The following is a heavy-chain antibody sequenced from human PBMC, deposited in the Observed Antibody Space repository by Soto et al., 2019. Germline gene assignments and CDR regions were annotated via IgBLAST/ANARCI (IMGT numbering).Heavy chain of an antibody. D-gene: IGHD2-2*01. J-gene: IGHJ6*02. Sequence: GGSLRLSCAASGFTFSSYWMSWVRQAPGKGLEWVANIKQDGSEKYYVDSVKGRFTISRDNAKNSLYLQMNSLRAEDTAVYYCARNRYCSSTSCRIQLWFQAGYYGMDVWGQGTTVTVSS. CDR1: GFTFSSYW. V-gene: IGHV3-7*03. CDR2: IKQDGSEK. CDR3: ARNRYCSSTSCRIQLWFQAGYYGMDV.